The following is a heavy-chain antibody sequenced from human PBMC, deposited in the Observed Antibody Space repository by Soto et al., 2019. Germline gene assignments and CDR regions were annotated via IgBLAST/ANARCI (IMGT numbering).Heavy chain of an antibody. CDR2: IWYDGSNK. CDR3: ASTYGVYAGVLFPQDYYYCMDV. J-gene: IGHJ6*03. V-gene: IGHV3-33*01. D-gene: IGHD3-16*01. CDR1: GFTFSSYG. Sequence: GGSLRLSCAASGFTFSSYGMHWVRQAPGKGLEWVAVIWYDGSNKYYADSVKGRFTISRDNSKNTLYLQMNSLRAEDTAYLYRASTYGVYAGVLFPQDYYYCMDVWGKGTTVTVSS.